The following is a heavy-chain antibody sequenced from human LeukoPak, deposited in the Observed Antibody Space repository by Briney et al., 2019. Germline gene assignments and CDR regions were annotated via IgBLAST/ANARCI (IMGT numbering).Heavy chain of an antibody. CDR2: IYHSGST. V-gene: IGHV4-38-2*02. CDR3: ARGRELLQLYFDY. CDR1: GYSISSGYY. D-gene: IGHD1-26*01. J-gene: IGHJ4*02. Sequence: SETLSLTCTVSGYSISSGYYWGWIRQPPGKGLEWIGSIYHSGSTYYNPSLKSRVTISVDTSKNQFSLKLSSVTAADTAVYYCARGRELLQLYFDYWGQGTLVTVSS.